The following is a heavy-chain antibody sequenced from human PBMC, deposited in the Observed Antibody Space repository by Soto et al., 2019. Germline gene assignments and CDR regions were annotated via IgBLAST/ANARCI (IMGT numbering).Heavy chain of an antibody. CDR1: GYTFTSYF. D-gene: IGHD3-16*01. CDR3: ARGLGGGYGLDV. Sequence: QVQLVQSGAEVKKPGASVKVSCTASGYTFTSYFMHWVRQAPGQGLEWMGIIHASGDSTRYAQKLQGRVTMTTDTSTSTVYMEMNSLRNDDTAVYFCARGLGGGYGLDVWGQGTTVTVSS. V-gene: IGHV1-46*04. J-gene: IGHJ6*02. CDR2: IHASGDST.